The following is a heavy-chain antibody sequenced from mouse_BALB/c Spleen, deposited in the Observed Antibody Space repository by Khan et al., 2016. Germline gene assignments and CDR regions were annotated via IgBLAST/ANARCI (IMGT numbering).Heavy chain of an antibody. V-gene: IGHV14-4*02. CDR1: GFNIKDYY. J-gene: IGHJ2*01. CDR2: IDPENGAN. D-gene: IGHD2-1*01. Sequence: VRLQQSGAELVRSGASVRLSCTASGFNIKDYYIHWVKQRPEQGLEWIGWIDPENGANEYAPKFQGKATMTADTSSNTAYLQLSRLTSEDTAVYYCNAIYYGNYIYFDYWGQGTTLTVSS. CDR3: NAIYYGNYIYFDY.